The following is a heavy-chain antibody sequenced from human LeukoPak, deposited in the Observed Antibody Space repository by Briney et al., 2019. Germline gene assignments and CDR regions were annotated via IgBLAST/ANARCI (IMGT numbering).Heavy chain of an antibody. D-gene: IGHD3-10*01. Sequence: SETLSLTCTVSGGSISSYYWSWIRQPPGKGLEWIGCIYYSESTNYNPSFKSRVTISVDTSKNQFSLKLSSVTAADTAVYYCVRGPYGSGISNWFDPWGQGTLVIVSS. CDR2: IYYSEST. CDR1: GGSISSYY. V-gene: IGHV4-59*01. J-gene: IGHJ5*02. CDR3: VRGPYGSGISNWFDP.